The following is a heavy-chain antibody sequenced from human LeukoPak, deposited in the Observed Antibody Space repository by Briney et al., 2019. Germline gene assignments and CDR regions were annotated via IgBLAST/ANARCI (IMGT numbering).Heavy chain of an antibody. V-gene: IGHV3-30-3*01. Sequence: PGGSLRLSCAASGFTFSSYAMHWVRQAPGKGLEWVAVISYDGSNKYYADSVKGRFTISRDNSKNTLYPQMNSLRAEDTAVYYCARDERVLTRVYYFDYWGQGTLVTVSS. CDR1: GFTFSSYA. CDR2: ISYDGSNK. CDR3: ARDERVLTRVYYFDY. J-gene: IGHJ4*02. D-gene: IGHD2-8*01.